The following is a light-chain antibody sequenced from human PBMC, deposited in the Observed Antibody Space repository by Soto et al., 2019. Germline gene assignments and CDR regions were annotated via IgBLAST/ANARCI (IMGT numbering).Light chain of an antibody. CDR2: KAS. Sequence: DILMTQSPSTLSASVGDRVTITCRASQSINSWLAWYQQKPGRAPKLLIYKASSLESGVPSRFSGSGSGTEFTLTISRLQPDDFYTYYCHQYTSYSTFGPGTKVDIK. CDR3: HQYTSYST. J-gene: IGKJ1*01. V-gene: IGKV1-5*03. CDR1: QSINSW.